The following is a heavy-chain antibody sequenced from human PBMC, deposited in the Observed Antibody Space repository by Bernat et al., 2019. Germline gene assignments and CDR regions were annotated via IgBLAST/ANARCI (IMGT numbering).Heavy chain of an antibody. J-gene: IGHJ4*02. Sequence: QVQLVQSGAEVKKPGASVRVSCKASGHTFTGYAIHWVRQAPGQSLEWMGWIDGGNGGTSYSQKFQGRVTFSRDTSANTVYMDLSSLRSEDTAVYYCTSSKDSGSYYSAQHANFDCWGLGTLVTVSS. CDR3: TSSKDSGSYYSAQHANFDC. V-gene: IGHV1-3*01. CDR2: IDGGNGGT. D-gene: IGHD1-26*01. CDR1: GHTFTGYA.